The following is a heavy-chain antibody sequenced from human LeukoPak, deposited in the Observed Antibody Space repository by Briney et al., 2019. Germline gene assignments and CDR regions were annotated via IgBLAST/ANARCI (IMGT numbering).Heavy chain of an antibody. J-gene: IGHJ6*04. CDR1: GYTFDIYN. CDR2: MYPRTGFA. D-gene: IGHD4-11*01. Sequence: ASVKVSCKASGYTFDIYNVYWVRQATGKGLEWMGWMYPRTGFAGYAQKFQDRVNMTRNTFITTAYMELTSLRSEDTAVYFCARGGIRDSNNVNYLYMDVWGKGTTVIVSS. V-gene: IGHV1-8*01. CDR3: ARGGIRDSNNVNYLYMDV.